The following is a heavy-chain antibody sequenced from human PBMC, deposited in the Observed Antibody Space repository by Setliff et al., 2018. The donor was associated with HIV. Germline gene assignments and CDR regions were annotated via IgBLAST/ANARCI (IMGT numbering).Heavy chain of an antibody. D-gene: IGHD5-12*01. Sequence: PSETLSLTCTVSGGSISSGSYYWSWIRQPAGEGLEWIGQIHTTGTTNCNPSLKSRVTISVDTSKNQFSLQLSPVTAADTAVYYCALDPGYRRDYWGQGTLVTVSS. CDR2: IHTTGTT. CDR1: GGSISSGSYY. V-gene: IGHV4-61*09. CDR3: ALDPGYRRDY. J-gene: IGHJ4*02.